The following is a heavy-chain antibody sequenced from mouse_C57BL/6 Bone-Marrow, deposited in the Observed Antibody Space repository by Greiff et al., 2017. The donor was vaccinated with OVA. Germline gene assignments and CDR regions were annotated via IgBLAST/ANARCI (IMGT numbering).Heavy chain of an antibody. CDR2: IYPGSGST. J-gene: IGHJ1*03. CDR3: ARLRGNLLLRYWYFDV. V-gene: IGHV1-55*01. D-gene: IGHD1-1*01. CDR1: GYTFTSYW. Sequence: LQQPGAELVKPGASVKMSCKASGYTFTSYWITWVKQRPGQGLEWIGDIYPGSGSTNYNEKFKSKATLTVDTSSSTAYMQLSSLTSEDSAVYYCARLRGNLLLRYWYFDVWGTGTTVTVSS.